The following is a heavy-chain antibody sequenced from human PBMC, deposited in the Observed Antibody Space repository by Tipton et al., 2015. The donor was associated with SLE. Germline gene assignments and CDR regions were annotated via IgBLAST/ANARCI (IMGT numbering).Heavy chain of an antibody. CDR2: IRSAGGYT. CDR3: ARLSINYYGMDV. D-gene: IGHD5/OR15-5a*01. V-gene: IGHV3-11*06. CDR1: GFSFSDYY. Sequence: GSLRLSCAASGFSFSDYYMTWIRQAPGKGLEWLSYIRSAGGYTNYADSVKGRFTISRDNAKNSLHLQMNNLRAEDTAIYYCARLSINYYGMDVWGQGTTVTVSS. J-gene: IGHJ6*02.